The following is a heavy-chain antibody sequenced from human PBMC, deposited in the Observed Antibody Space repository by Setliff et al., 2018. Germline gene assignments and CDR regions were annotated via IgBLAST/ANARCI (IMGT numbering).Heavy chain of an antibody. CDR2: VTTTGGFT. Sequence: GGSLRLSCEGSGFIFSNYFMSWFRQAPGKGLEWLSYVTTTGGFTKEADSVRGRLTVSRDNAKNSVFLQLNSLRAEDTAVYYCARDGVYYGMDVWGQGTSVTVSS. CDR1: GFIFSNYF. CDR3: ARDGVYYGMDV. V-gene: IGHV3-11*06. J-gene: IGHJ6*02.